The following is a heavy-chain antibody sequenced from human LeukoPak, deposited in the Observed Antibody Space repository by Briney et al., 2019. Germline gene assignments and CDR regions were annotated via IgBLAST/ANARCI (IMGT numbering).Heavy chain of an antibody. CDR3: ARGLEGGLDG. Sequence: GGSLRLSCAASGFTFSSYDMHWVRQATGKGLEWVSSIGKAGDTYYAGSVKGRFTISRENAKNSLYLQMNSLRAGDTAVYYCARGLEGGLDGRGPGTAVTVSS. CDR1: GFTFSSYD. CDR2: IGKAGDT. V-gene: IGHV3-13*04. D-gene: IGHD1-1*01. J-gene: IGHJ6*02.